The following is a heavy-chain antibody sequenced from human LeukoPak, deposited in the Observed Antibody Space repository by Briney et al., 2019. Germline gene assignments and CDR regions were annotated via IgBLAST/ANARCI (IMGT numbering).Heavy chain of an antibody. J-gene: IGHJ4*02. CDR1: GGSISSGGYY. Sequence: SQTLSLTCTVSGGSISSGGYYWSWIRQHPGKGLEWIGYIYYSGSTCYNPSLKSRVSISVDTSKNQFSLKLSSVTAADTAVYYCARHYDTSGYYPFDYWGQGTLVTVSS. CDR2: IYYSGST. CDR3: ARHYDTSGYYPFDY. D-gene: IGHD3-22*01. V-gene: IGHV4-31*03.